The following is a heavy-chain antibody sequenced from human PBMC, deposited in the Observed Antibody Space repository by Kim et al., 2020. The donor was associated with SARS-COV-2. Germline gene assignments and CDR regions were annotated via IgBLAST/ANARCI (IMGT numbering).Heavy chain of an antibody. Sequence: GGSLRLSCAASGFTFDGYWMHWVRQAPGKGLEWVSNIRRDGSGIDYVDSVKGRFTISRDNAKNSLYLQMNSLRAEDTALYYCAKGGSYDGCGCVDGDYW. V-gene: IGHV3-7*01. CDR2: IRRDGSGI. J-gene: IGHJ4*01. CDR3: AKGGSYDGCGCVDGDY. D-gene: IGHD2-21*01. CDR1: GFTFDGYW.